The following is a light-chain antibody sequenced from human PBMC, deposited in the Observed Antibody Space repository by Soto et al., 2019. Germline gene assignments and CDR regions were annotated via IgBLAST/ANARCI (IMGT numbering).Light chain of an antibody. Sequence: EIVLTQSPATLSLSPGERASLSCRASQSVGNSLAWYQHKPGQAPRLLIYDVSNRATGIPARFSGSGSGTDFTLTISSLEPEDFAVYYGQQCVIWPLFTFGPGTKVDIK. CDR1: QSVGNS. V-gene: IGKV3-11*01. J-gene: IGKJ3*01. CDR2: DVS. CDR3: QQCVIWPLFT.